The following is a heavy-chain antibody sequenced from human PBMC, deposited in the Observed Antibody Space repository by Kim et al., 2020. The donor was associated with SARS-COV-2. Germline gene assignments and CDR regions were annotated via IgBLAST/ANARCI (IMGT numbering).Heavy chain of an antibody. CDR2: IYPGDSDT. V-gene: IGHV5-51*01. J-gene: IGHJ4*02. D-gene: IGHD1-7*01. CDR1: GYSFTTYW. Sequence: GESLKISCKTSGYSFTTYWIGWVRQMPGKGLEWMGIIYPGDSDTRYSPSFQGQVTIPADKSSSTAYLQWSSLKASDTAMYYCARSGTQGLNYFLDYWGQGTLGTVSS. CDR3: ARSGTQGLNYFLDY.